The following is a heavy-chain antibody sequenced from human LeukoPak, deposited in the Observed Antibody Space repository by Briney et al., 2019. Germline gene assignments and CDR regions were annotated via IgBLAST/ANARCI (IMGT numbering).Heavy chain of an antibody. V-gene: IGHV4-59*12. CDR2: IYYSGST. CDR1: GGSISSYY. D-gene: IGHD2-21*02. CDR3: ARAEDCGGDCYSYWFDP. Sequence: SETLSLTCTVSGGSISSYYWSWIRQPPGKGLEWIGYIYYSGSTNYNPSLKSRVTISVDTSKNQFSLKLSSVTAADTAVYYCARAEDCGGDCYSYWFDPWGQGTLVTVSS. J-gene: IGHJ5*02.